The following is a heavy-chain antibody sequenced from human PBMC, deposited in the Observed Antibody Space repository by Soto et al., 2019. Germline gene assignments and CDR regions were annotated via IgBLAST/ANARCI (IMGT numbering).Heavy chain of an antibody. CDR2: IWYDGSNK. CDR3: ARDHGQPETPTAYYYYMDV. CDR1: GFTFSSYG. D-gene: IGHD6-13*01. Sequence: GGSLRLSCAASGFTFSSYGMHWVRQAPGKGLEWVAVIWYDGSNKYYADSVKGRFTISRDNSKNTLYLQMNSLRAEDTAVYYCARDHGQPETPTAYYYYMDVWGKGTTVTVSS. J-gene: IGHJ6*03. V-gene: IGHV3-33*01.